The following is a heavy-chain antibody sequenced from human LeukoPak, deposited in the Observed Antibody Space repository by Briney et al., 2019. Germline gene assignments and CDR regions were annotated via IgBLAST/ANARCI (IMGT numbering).Heavy chain of an antibody. CDR2: IIPIFGTA. CDR3: ARESRVVAANVAVSKLERKRNNYYYMDV. Sequence: GASVKVSCKASGGTFSSYAISWVRQAPGQGLEWMGGIIPIFGTANYAQKFQGRVTITADESTSTAYMELSSLRSEDTAVYYCARESRVVAANVAVSKLERKRNNYYYMDVWGKGTTVTISS. V-gene: IGHV1-69*13. J-gene: IGHJ6*03. D-gene: IGHD2-15*01. CDR1: GGTFSSYA.